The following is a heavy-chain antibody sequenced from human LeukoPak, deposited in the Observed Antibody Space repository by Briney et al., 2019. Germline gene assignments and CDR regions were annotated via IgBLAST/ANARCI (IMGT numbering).Heavy chain of an antibody. V-gene: IGHV3-7*01. CDR1: GFTFSSYW. Sequence: GGSLGLSCAASGFTFSSYWMTWVRQTPGKGLEWVANIRMDGGEQYYMDSVEGRFTISRDNAKNSLYLQMYSLRPEDTAVYYCARDKGYNSAYWGRGTLVTVSS. J-gene: IGHJ4*02. CDR3: ARDKGYNSAY. CDR2: IRMDGGEQ. D-gene: IGHD5-24*01.